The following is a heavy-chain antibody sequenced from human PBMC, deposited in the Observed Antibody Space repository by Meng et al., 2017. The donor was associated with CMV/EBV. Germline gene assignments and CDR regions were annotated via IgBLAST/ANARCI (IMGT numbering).Heavy chain of an antibody. V-gene: IGHV3-30-3*01. J-gene: IGHJ4*02. CDR3: ARAKHLGYCSAGSCYAMGY. Sequence: TFSTYAMHCVRQAPGKGLEWVALISYDGINKYYADSVTGRFTISRDDSKNTLYMQMNSLRTEDTAVYYCARAKHLGYCSAGSCYAMGYWGQGSLVTVSS. D-gene: IGHD2-15*01. CDR1: TFSTYA. CDR2: ISYDGINK.